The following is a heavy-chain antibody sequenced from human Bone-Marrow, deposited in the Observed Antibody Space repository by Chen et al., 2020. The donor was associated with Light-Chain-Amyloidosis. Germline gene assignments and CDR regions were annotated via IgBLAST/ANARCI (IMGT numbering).Heavy chain of an antibody. V-gene: IGHV5-51*01. CDR1: GYNFPNYW. J-gene: IGHJ4*02. D-gene: IGHD5-12*01. CDR2: IYPDDSDA. Sequence: EVQLEQSGPEVKKPGESLKISCKGSGYNFPNYWIGWVRQMPGNGLEWMVVIYPDDSDARYSPSFEGQVTISADKSITTAYLQWRSLKASDTAMYYCARRRDGYNFDYWGQGTLVTVSS. CDR3: ARRRDGYNFDY.